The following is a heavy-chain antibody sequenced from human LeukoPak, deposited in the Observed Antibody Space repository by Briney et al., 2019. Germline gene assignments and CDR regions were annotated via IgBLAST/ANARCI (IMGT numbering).Heavy chain of an antibody. J-gene: IGHJ5*02. D-gene: IGHD6-13*01. CDR1: GGSISSYY. CDR3: ARRGSSWYGNWFDP. CDR2: IYYSGST. V-gene: IGHV4-59*08. Sequence: PSETLSLTCTVSGGSISSYYWSWIRQPPGNGLEWIGYIYYSGSTNYNPSLKSRVTISVDTSKNQFSLKLSSVTAADTAVYYCARRGSSWYGNWFDPWGQGTLVTISS.